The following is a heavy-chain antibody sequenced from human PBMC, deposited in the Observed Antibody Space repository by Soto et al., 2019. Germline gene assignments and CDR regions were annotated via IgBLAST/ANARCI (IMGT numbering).Heavy chain of an antibody. D-gene: IGHD3-22*01. J-gene: IGHJ1*01. CDR1: GYTFINYY. CDR2: ISPKSGGT. CDR3: ARLSYYYDSSGPFQH. V-gene: IGHV1-46*01. Sequence: SVEVSCTASGYTFINYYMHWVRQAPGKGFEWMGRISPKSGGTNYAQKFQGRVTMTRDTSTSTVYMELSSLRSEDTAVYYCARLSYYYDSSGPFQHWGQGTLVTVSS.